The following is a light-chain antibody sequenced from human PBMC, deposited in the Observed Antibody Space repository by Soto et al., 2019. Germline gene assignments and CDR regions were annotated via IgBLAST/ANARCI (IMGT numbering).Light chain of an antibody. V-gene: IGKV3-11*01. CDR3: PLRSNWPPMYT. Sequence: EIGWTQSPPTLSLSPGERATLSCRASQSVSSYLACYQQKPGQAPRLLIYDASNMATGTPARFSGSISGTDFTLTISSLEPEDFAFYNCPLRSNWPPMYTFGQGTKLEIK. J-gene: IGKJ2*01. CDR2: DAS. CDR1: QSVSSY.